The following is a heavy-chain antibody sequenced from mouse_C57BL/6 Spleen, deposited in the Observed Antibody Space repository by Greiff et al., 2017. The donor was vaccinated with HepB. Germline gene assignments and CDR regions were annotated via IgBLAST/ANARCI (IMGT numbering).Heavy chain of an antibody. V-gene: IGHV1-82*01. CDR2: IYPGDGDT. Sequence: VKLMESGPELVKPGASVKISCKASGYAFSSSWMNWVKQRPGKGLEWIGRIYPGDGDTNYNGKFKGKATLTADESSSTAYMQLSSLTSEDSAVYFCANYYGSPWGQGTSVTVSS. J-gene: IGHJ4*01. CDR3: ANYYGSP. CDR1: GYAFSSSW. D-gene: IGHD1-1*01.